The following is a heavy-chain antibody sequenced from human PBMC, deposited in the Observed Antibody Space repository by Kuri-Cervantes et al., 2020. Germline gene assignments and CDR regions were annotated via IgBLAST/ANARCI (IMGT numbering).Heavy chain of an antibody. CDR1: GGTFGSHG. Sequence: ASVKVSCKASGGTFGSHGISWLRQAPAEGLEWMGGIIPTLGGANYAQKLQGRLTIVDDVSTSTVYMELTSLTPEDTAVYFCSREGCGDDCHDHAFDIWGQGTMVTVSS. CDR3: SREGCGDDCHDHAFDI. J-gene: IGHJ3*02. V-gene: IGHV1-69*10. CDR2: IIPTLGGA. D-gene: IGHD2-21*02.